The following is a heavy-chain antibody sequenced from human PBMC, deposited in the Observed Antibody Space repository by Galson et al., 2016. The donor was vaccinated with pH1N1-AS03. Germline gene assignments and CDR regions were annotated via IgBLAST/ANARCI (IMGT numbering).Heavy chain of an antibody. Sequence: SLRLSCAAAGFTFSSYAMYWARQAPGKGLEYVSVISGNGFSTYYANSVKGRFTISRDNSKNTLYLQMGSLRTEDMAVYYCARGPVSYSNYWFPPPDYWGQGTLVTVSS. CDR3: ARGPVSYSNYWFPPPDY. CDR2: ISGNGFST. V-gene: IGHV3-64*01. D-gene: IGHD6-13*01. J-gene: IGHJ4*02. CDR1: GFTFSSYA.